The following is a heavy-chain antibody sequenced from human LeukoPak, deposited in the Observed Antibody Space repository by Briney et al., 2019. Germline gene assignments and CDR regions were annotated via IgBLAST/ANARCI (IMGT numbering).Heavy chain of an antibody. V-gene: IGHV4-34*01. CDR1: GGSFSGYY. Sequence: PSETLSLTCAVYGGSFSGYYWSWIRQPPGKGLEWIGEINHSGSTNYNPSLKSRVTISVDTSKNQFSLKLSSVTAADTAVYNCARHLGVDDIWGQGTMVTVSS. CDR2: INHSGST. J-gene: IGHJ3*02. CDR3: ARHLGVDDI. D-gene: IGHD3-3*01.